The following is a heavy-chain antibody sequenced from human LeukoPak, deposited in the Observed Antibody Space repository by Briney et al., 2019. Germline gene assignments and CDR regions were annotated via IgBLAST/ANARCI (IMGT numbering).Heavy chain of an antibody. V-gene: IGHV1-69*06. CDR1: GYTFTSYA. CDR3: ARSPIFSLVAGGDYYYYYYMDV. J-gene: IGHJ6*03. CDR2: IIPIFGTA. Sequence: SVKVSCKASGYTFTSYAISWVRQAPGQGLEWMGGIIPIFGTANYAQKFQGRVTITADKSTSTAYMELSSLRSEDTAVYYCARSPIFSLVAGGDYYYYYYMDVWGKGTTVTVSS. D-gene: IGHD6-19*01.